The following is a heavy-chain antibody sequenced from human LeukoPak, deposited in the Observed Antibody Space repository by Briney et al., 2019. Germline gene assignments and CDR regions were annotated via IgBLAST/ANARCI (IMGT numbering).Heavy chain of an antibody. J-gene: IGHJ4*02. Sequence: GGSLRLSCAASGFTFSDYALGWVRQAPGRGLEWVATLSGSGAGTYYSDSVQGRFTISRDNSKRTLFLQMNSLRAEDTAFYYSAKADLIGGYDLGAPAGFDYWGQGTLVTVSS. V-gene: IGHV3-23*01. CDR3: AKADLIGGYDLGAPAGFDY. D-gene: IGHD5-12*01. CDR1: GFTFSDYA. CDR2: LSGSGAGT.